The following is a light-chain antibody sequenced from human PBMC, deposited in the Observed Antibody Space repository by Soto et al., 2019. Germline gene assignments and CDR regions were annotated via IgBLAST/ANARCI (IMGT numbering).Light chain of an antibody. CDR3: QSYDSSLSAYV. Sequence: QSALTQPTSVSGSPGQSITISCTGTSSDVGSYNYVSWYQQHPGKSPKLMIYEVTNRPSGVSNRFSGSKSGNTASLTISGLQTEDEAHYYCQSYDSSLSAYVFGTGTKLTVL. CDR1: SSDVGSYNY. CDR2: EVT. J-gene: IGLJ1*01. V-gene: IGLV2-14*01.